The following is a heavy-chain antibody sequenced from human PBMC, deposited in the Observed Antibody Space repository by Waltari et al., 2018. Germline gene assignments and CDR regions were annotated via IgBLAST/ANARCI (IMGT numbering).Heavy chain of an antibody. Sequence: QVQLQESGPGLVKPSETLSLTCTVSGGSISSYYWSWIRQPAGKGLEWIGRIYTSGSTNYTPSLKSRVTMSVDTSKNQFSLKLGSVTAADTAVYYCARTLRGYSGYDYVGWFDPWGQGTLVTVSS. J-gene: IGHJ5*02. V-gene: IGHV4-4*07. CDR3: ARTLRGYSGYDYVGWFDP. CDR1: GGSISSYY. D-gene: IGHD5-12*01. CDR2: IYTSGST.